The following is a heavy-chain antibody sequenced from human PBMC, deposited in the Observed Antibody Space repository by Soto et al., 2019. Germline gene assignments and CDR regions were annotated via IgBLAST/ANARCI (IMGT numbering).Heavy chain of an antibody. J-gene: IGHJ6*02. Sequence: ASVKVSCKASGYTFTSYYMHWVRQAPGQGLEWMGIINPSGGSTSYAQKFQGRVTMTRDTSTSTVYMELSSLRSEDTAVYYCAREAVSITMIVVVITDYYYGMDVWGQGTTVTVSS. V-gene: IGHV1-46*03. CDR2: INPSGGST. CDR1: GYTFTSYY. D-gene: IGHD3-22*01. CDR3: AREAVSITMIVVVITDYYYGMDV.